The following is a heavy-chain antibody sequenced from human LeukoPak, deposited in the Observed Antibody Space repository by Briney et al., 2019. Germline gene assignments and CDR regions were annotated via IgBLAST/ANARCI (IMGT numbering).Heavy chain of an antibody. V-gene: IGHV3-23*01. J-gene: IGHJ4*02. Sequence: GGSLRLSYAASGFTFTTYAMTWVRQAPGKGPEWVSSISGSGGRTYYADSLKGRFTISRDNSKNTLYLQMNSLRPEDTAVYSCAIGPPYGGYSDWGQGTLVTVSS. CDR3: AIGPPYGGYSD. CDR2: ISGSGGRT. D-gene: IGHD5-12*01. CDR1: GFTFTTYA.